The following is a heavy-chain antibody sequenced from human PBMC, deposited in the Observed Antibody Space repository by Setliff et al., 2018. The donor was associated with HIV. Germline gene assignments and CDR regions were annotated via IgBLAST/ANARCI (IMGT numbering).Heavy chain of an antibody. J-gene: IGHJ5*02. CDR2: IHTSGST. CDR1: GGSISSGSYY. V-gene: IGHV4-61*09. CDR3: AREREGGYSSSRIGIDP. D-gene: IGHD6-13*01. Sequence: PSETLSLTCTVSGGSISSGSYYWGWIRQPPGKGLEWIGHIHTSGSTNYNPSLKSRVTISVDTSKNQFSLKLSSVTAADTAVYYCAREREGGYSSSRIGIDPWGQGTLVTVSS.